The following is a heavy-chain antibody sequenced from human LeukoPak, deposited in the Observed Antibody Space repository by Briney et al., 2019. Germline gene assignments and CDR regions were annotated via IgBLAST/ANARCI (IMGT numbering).Heavy chain of an antibody. D-gene: IGHD3-10*01. Sequence: SVKVSCKASGGTFSSYAISWVRQAPGQGLEWTGGIIPLFGTANYAQKFQGRVTITADESTNTAYMELSSLRSADTAVYYCARDRASLVRGIYSIDYWGQGTLVTVSS. CDR3: ARDRASLVRGIYSIDY. V-gene: IGHV1-69*13. J-gene: IGHJ4*02. CDR1: GGTFSSYA. CDR2: IIPLFGTA.